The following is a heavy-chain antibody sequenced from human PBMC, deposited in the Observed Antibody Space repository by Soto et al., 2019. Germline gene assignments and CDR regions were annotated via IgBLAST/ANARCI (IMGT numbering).Heavy chain of an antibody. Sequence: GGSLRLSCAASGFTFSSYAMSWVRQAPGKGLEWVSAISGSGGSTYYADSVKGRFTISRDNSKNTLYLQMNSLRAEDTAVYYCAKVITTVTTNYYYGMDVWGQGTTVTVSS. CDR1: GFTFSSYA. CDR3: AKVITTVTTNYYYGMDV. D-gene: IGHD4-17*01. V-gene: IGHV3-23*01. J-gene: IGHJ6*02. CDR2: ISGSGGST.